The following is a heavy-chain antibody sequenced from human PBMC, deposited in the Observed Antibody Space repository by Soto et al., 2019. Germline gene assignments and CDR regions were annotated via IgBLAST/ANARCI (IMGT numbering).Heavy chain of an antibody. CDR1: GYSFTRHW. D-gene: IGHD2-8*01. J-gene: IGHJ6*02. CDR3: ARMDICPRVYGISHYYGMVV. CDR2: IDPCDSFT. Sequence: GASLKISCKGSGYSFTRHWISWVRQMPGKGLEWMGRIDPCDSFTNYSPSFQGHVTIFADKSISPAYLQWRRLKAPDTALSFCARMDICPRVYGISHYYGMVVWGPGTSLTVSS. V-gene: IGHV5-10-1*01.